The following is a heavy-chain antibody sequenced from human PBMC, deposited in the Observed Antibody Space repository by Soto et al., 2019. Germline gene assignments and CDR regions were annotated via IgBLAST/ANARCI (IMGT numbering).Heavy chain of an antibody. CDR2: FDPEDGET. Sequence: ASVKVSCKVSGYTLNELSMHWVRQAPGKGLEWMGGFDPEDGETIYAQKFQGRVTMTEDTSTDTAYMELSSLRSEDTAVYYCATANPIRITMVRGVIITQHWFDPWGQGTLVTVSS. J-gene: IGHJ5*02. CDR1: GYTLNELS. D-gene: IGHD3-10*01. V-gene: IGHV1-24*01. CDR3: ATANPIRITMVRGVIITQHWFDP.